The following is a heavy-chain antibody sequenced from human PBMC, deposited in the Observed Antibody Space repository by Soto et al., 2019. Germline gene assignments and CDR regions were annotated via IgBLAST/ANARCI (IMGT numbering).Heavy chain of an antibody. D-gene: IGHD1-1*01. V-gene: IGHV3-11*05. CDR1: GFTFSDYY. CDR3: ARGKNGFPNPQEFDY. CDR2: ISSSSSYT. Sequence: QVQLVESGGGLVKPGGSLRLSCAASGFTFSDYYMSWIRQAPGKGLEWVSYISSSSSYTNYADSVKGRFTISRDNAKNSMYLQMNSLRAEDTAVYYCARGKNGFPNPQEFDYWGQGTLVTVSS. J-gene: IGHJ4*02.